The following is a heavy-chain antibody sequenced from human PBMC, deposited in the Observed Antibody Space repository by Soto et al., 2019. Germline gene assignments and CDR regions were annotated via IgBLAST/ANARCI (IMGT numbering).Heavy chain of an antibody. CDR3: ARDRGTPRDYYYYGMDV. CDR1: GGSISNSY. CDR2: MFYSGSST. V-gene: IGHV4-59*12. Sequence: PSETLSLTCSVSGGSISNSYWSWIRQPPGKGLEWIGYMFYSGSSTNYNPSLKSRVTISVDTSKNQFSLKLSSVTAADTAVYYCARDRGTPRDYYYYGMDVWGQGTTVTVSS. J-gene: IGHJ6*02. D-gene: IGHD3-10*01.